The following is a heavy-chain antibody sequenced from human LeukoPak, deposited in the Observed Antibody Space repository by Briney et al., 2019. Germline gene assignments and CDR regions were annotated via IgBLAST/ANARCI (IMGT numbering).Heavy chain of an antibody. CDR2: ISDSGNT. D-gene: IGHD4-11*01. Sequence: GGSLRLSCAASGFTLSSYAMSWVRQAPGKGLEWVSAISDSGNTYHADSVKGRFTISRDSSKNTLFLQMNRLRPEDAAVYYCAKASISKAFDYWGQGTLVTVSS. CDR1: GFTLSSYA. V-gene: IGHV3-23*01. CDR3: AKASISKAFDY. J-gene: IGHJ4*02.